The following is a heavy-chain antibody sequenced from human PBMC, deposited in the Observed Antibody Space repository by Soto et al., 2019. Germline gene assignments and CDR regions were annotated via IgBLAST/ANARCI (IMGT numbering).Heavy chain of an antibody. CDR3: ARGGAPDSFDY. CDR1: GASITFGGYS. J-gene: IGHJ4*02. V-gene: IGHV4-30-2*01. D-gene: IGHD4-17*01. CDR2: INHLETT. Sequence: SETLSLTCTVSGASITFGGYSWSWIRQTPGKGLEWIGYINHLETTFYNPSFESRLTLSIDRAKNQFSLKLHSMSAADRAVYFCARGGAPDSFDYWGQGILVTVSS.